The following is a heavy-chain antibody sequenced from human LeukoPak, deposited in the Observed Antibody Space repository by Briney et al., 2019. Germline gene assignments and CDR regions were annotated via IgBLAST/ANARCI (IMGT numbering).Heavy chain of an antibody. Sequence: GESLKISCKGSGYSFTSYWLGWVRQMPGKGLEWMGIIYPGDSDTRYSPSFQGQVTISADKSISTAYLQWSSLKASDTAMYYCARSHDTSGYYHWYFDLWGRGSLVTVSS. CDR2: IYPGDSDT. CDR1: GYSFTSYW. V-gene: IGHV5-51*01. D-gene: IGHD3-22*01. CDR3: ARSHDTSGYYHWYFDL. J-gene: IGHJ2*01.